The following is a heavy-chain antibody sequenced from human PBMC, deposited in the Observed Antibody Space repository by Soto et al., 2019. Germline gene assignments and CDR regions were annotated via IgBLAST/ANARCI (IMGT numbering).Heavy chain of an antibody. J-gene: IGHJ6*03. CDR3: ARGVRLKIFGVVIPYYYYYMDA. D-gene: IGHD3-3*01. CDR1: GGSFSGYY. CDR2: INHSGST. Sequence: SETLSLTCAVYGGSFSGYYWSWIRQPPGKGLEWIGEINHSGSTNYNPSLKSRVTISVDTSKNQFSLKLSSVTAADTAVYYCARGVRLKIFGVVIPYYYYYMDAWGKGTAVPVSS. V-gene: IGHV4-34*01.